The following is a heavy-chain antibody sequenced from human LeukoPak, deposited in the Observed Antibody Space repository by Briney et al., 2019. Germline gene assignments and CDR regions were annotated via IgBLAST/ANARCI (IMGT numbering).Heavy chain of an antibody. Sequence: ASVKVSCKASGYAFVGYFMHWVRQAPGQGPEWMGWINPNTGATNYALNFRGRVTMTRDSSINTAYMELNRLKSDDTAVYHCTRDLVRDYDYWSGYFMAWGQGTLVTVSS. CDR3: TRDLVRDYDYWSGYFMA. CDR2: INPNTGAT. CDR1: GYAFVGYF. V-gene: IGHV1-2*02. J-gene: IGHJ5*02. D-gene: IGHD3-3*01.